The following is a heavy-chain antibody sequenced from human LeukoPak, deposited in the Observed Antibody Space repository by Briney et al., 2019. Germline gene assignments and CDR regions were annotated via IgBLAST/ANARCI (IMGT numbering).Heavy chain of an antibody. J-gene: IGHJ4*02. V-gene: IGHV3-11*01. CDR2: VSNGGSSSI. CDR3: ARDKSNKGHDC. CDR1: GFTLSDYY. Sequence: GGSLRLSCAASGFTLSDYYMTWIRQAPGKGLEWVSYVSNGGSSSILNADSVKGRFTVFRDYAKNSLYLQMNSLRADDTGVYYCARDKSNKGHDCWGQGTLVTVSS.